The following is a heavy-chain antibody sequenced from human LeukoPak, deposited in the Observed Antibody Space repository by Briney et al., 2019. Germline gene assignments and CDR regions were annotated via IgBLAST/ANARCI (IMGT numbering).Heavy chain of an antibody. V-gene: IGHV4-39*01. Sequence: SETLSLTCTVSGDSISSGSYLWGWIRLPPGKGLEWIGDHYYNGVTSYNPSLKSRVTISVDTSTNQFSLILTSVTAADTAVYYCARRQYGSSRADHWGQGTLVTVSS. D-gene: IGHD6-13*01. CDR1: GDSISSGSYL. CDR3: ARRQYGSSRADH. J-gene: IGHJ4*02. CDR2: HYYNGVT.